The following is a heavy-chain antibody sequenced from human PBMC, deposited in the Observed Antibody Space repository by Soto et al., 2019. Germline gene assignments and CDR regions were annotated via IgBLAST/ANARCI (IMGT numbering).Heavy chain of an antibody. CDR1: GGSISSGGYY. CDR3: ARAIIKARCWYFDL. CDR2: IYYSGST. J-gene: IGHJ2*01. D-gene: IGHD1-20*01. V-gene: IGHV4-31*03. Sequence: TSETLSLTCTVSGGSISSGGYYWSWIRQHPGKGLEWIGYIYYSGSTYYNPSLKSRVTISVDTSKNQFSLKLSSVTAADTAVYYCARAIIKARCWYFDLWGRGTLVTVSS.